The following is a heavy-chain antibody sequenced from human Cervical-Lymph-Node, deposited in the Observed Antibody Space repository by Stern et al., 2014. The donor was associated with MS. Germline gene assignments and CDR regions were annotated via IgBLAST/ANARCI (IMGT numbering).Heavy chain of an antibody. V-gene: IGHV1-69*01. J-gene: IGHJ6*02. D-gene: IGHD1-1*01. CDR3: ARDPGQLERRIAYYYGMDV. CDR1: GGTFSSYA. Sequence: VQLVEYGAEVKKPGSSVKVSCKASGGTFSSYAISWVRQAPGQGLEWMGGIIPIFGTANYAQKFQGRVTITADESTSTAYMELSSLRSEDTAVYYCARDPGQLERRIAYYYGMDVWGQGTTVTVSS. CDR2: IIPIFGTA.